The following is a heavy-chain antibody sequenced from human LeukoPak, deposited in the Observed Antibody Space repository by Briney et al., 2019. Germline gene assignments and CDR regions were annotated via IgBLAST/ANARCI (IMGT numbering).Heavy chain of an antibody. CDR3: VVGGSPGY. D-gene: IGHD2-15*01. Sequence: PGGSLRLSCAAYGLAFSAYKMHWVCQAPRKGLVWVSRISTDGYTTDYADFVQGRFTASRDNTKNTWSLEMNSLRAEGTAVYYCVVGGSPGYWGQGTLVTVSS. J-gene: IGHJ4*02. CDR1: GLAFSAYK. V-gene: IGHV3-74*01. CDR2: ISTDGYTT.